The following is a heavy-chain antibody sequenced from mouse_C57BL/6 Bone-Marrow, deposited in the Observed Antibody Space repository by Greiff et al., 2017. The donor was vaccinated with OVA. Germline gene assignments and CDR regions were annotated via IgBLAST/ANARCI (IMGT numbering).Heavy chain of an antibody. CDR1: GYTFTDYY. CDR2: INPNNGGT. D-gene: IGHD1-1*01. V-gene: IGHV1-26*01. CDR3: ARRVHYYYGSPFDY. Sequence: EVQLQQSGPELVKPGASVKISCKASGYTFTDYYLNWVKQSHGKSLEWIGDINPNNGGTSYNQKFKGKATLTLDKSSSTAYMELRSLTAEDSAVYYCARRVHYYYGSPFDYWGQGTTLTVSS. J-gene: IGHJ2*01.